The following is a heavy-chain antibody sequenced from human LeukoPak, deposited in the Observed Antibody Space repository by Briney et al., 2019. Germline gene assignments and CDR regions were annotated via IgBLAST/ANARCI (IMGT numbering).Heavy chain of an antibody. V-gene: IGHV3-21*01. J-gene: IGHJ3*02. CDR2: ISTSSSYI. CDR1: GFTFSSYS. CDR3: ARGRGYSSSSDAFDI. Sequence: PGGSLRLSCAASGFTFSSYSMNWVRQVPGKGLEWVSSISTSSSYIYYADSLKGRFTISRDNAENSLYLQMNSLRAEDTAVYYCARGRGYSSSSDAFDIWGQGTMVTVSS. D-gene: IGHD6-6*01.